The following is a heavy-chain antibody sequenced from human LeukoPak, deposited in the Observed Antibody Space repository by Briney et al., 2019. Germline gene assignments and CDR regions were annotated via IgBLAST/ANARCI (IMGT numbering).Heavy chain of an antibody. J-gene: IGHJ4*02. CDR2: IYYSGST. Sequence: SETLSLTCTVSGGSISSGGYYWSWIRQHPGKGLEWIGYIYYSGSTYYNPSLKSRVTISVDTSKNQFSLKLSSVTAADTAVYYCVRVNFDWLYATFDYWGQGTLVTVSS. CDR3: VRVNFDWLYATFDY. V-gene: IGHV4-31*03. CDR1: GGSISSGGYY. D-gene: IGHD3-9*01.